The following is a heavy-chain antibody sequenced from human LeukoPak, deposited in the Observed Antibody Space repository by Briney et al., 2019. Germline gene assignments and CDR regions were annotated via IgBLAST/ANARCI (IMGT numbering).Heavy chain of an antibody. J-gene: IGHJ4*02. CDR2: ISSYNGNT. CDR1: GYTFTSYG. CDR3: ARVIGSGSYAMEY. V-gene: IGHV1-18*01. D-gene: IGHD3-10*01. Sequence: GASVKVSCKASGYTFTSYGISWLRQAPGQGLEWMGGISSYNGNTNYAQKLQGRVTMTTDTSTRTGYMELRRLRSEDTAVYYCARVIGSGSYAMEYWGKGTLVTVSS.